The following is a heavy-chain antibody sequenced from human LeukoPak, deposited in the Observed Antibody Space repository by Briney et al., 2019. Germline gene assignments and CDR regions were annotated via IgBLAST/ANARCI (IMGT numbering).Heavy chain of an antibody. D-gene: IGHD6-19*01. CDR1: GFTFANYV. J-gene: IGHJ5*02. CDR3: ARDRVRSGSGS. CDR2: IRYDGNNK. Sequence: GGSLRLSCAASGFTFANYVTHWVRQAPGKGLEWVAFIRYDGNNKYYADSVKGRFTISRDNAKNSLYLQMNSLRAEDTAVYYCARDRVRSGSGSWGQGTLVTVSS. V-gene: IGHV3-30*02.